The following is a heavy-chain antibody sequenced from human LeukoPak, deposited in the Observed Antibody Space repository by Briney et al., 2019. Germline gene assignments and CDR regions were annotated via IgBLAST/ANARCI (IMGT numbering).Heavy chain of an antibody. D-gene: IGHD1-26*01. CDR3: ARAAWYSTSSAPFDY. J-gene: IGHJ4*02. CDR2: INPNSGGA. Sequence: ASVKVSCKASGYTFTGFYMHWVRQAPGQGLEWMGWINPNSGGANYAQKFQGRVTMTRDTSISTAYMELSSLRSDDTAVYYCARAAWYSTSSAPFDYWGQGTLVTVSS. CDR1: GYTFTGFY. V-gene: IGHV1-2*02.